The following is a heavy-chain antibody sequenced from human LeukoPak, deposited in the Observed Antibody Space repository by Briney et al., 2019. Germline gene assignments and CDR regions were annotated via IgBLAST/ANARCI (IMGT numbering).Heavy chain of an antibody. J-gene: IGHJ4*02. D-gene: IGHD3-16*02. V-gene: IGHV3-48*03. CDR1: GFTFSSYE. CDR2: IATSDTTT. Sequence: GGSLRLSCAASGFTFSSYEMNWVRQAPGKGLEWISYIATSDTTTHYADSVKGRFTISRDNAKNSLYLQMSSLRAEDTAVYYCARGRVSYRLNALGYWGQGTLVTVSS. CDR3: ARGRVSYRLNALGY.